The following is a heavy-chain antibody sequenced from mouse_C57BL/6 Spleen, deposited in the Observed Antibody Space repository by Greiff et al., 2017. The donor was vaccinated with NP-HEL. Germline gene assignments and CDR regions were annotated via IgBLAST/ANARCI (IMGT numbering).Heavy chain of an antibody. CDR2: IDPSDSYT. Sequence: QVQLQQPGAELVMPGALVKLSCKASGYTFTSYWMHWVKQRPGQGLEWIGEIDPSDSYTNYNQKFKGKSTLTVDKSSSTAYMQLSSLTSEDSAVYYCARGGVTTRGYYFDYWGQGTTLTVSS. V-gene: IGHV1-69*01. CDR1: GYTFTSYW. D-gene: IGHD2-2*01. CDR3: ARGGVTTRGYYFDY. J-gene: IGHJ2*01.